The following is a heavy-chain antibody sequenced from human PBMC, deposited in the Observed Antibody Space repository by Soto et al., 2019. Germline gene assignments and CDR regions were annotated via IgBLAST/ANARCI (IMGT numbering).Heavy chain of an antibody. V-gene: IGHV5-51*01. CDR2: INPGDSDT. CDR1: GYSFTTYW. J-gene: IGHJ6*02. CDR3: ARHEQYYYYFYGMDV. Sequence: PGESLKISCKGSGYSFTTYWLAWVRQMPGKGLEWVGAINPGDSDTRYSPSFQGQVTISADRSTGTAYLQWSSLQASDTAMYFCARHEQYYYYFYGMDVWGQGTTVTVSS.